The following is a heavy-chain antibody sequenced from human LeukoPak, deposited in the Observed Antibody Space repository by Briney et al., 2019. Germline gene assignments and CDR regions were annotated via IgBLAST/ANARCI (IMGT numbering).Heavy chain of an antibody. J-gene: IGHJ6*03. V-gene: IGHV4-39*01. Sequence: PSETLSLTCTVSGGSMTSGSHYWGWIRQAPGKGLEWIGTIHYTGGTYYNPSPRSRVTIYALTSKNQFSLKLNSVTATDTAVYYCARHVSQGAYYYYFVDVWGKGATVTVSS. CDR3: ARHVSQGAYYYYFVDV. CDR2: IHYTGGT. CDR1: GGSMTSGSHY. D-gene: IGHD3-16*01.